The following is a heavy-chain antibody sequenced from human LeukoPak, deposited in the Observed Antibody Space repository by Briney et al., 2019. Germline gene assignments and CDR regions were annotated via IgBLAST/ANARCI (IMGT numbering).Heavy chain of an antibody. CDR1: GSRFTSYW. Sequence: GESLKISCKGSGSRFTSYWIGWVRQMPGKGLEWMGIIYPGDSDTRYSPSFQGQVTISADKSISTAYLQWSSLKTSDTAMYYCARHAITLFDYWGQGTLVTVSS. CDR3: ARHAITLFDY. V-gene: IGHV5-51*01. D-gene: IGHD3-10*01. J-gene: IGHJ4*02. CDR2: IYPGDSDT.